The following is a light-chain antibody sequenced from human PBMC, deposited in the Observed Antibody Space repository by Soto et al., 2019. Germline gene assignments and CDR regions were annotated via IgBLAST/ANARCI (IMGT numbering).Light chain of an antibody. CDR1: SGDIGSYNR. V-gene: IGLV2-14*01. CDR3: SSYTNINTRAGV. J-gene: IGLJ1*01. CDR2: EVT. Sequence: QSALTQPASVSGSPGQSITISCTGTSGDIGSYNRVSWYQQHPGKAPKLIIYEVTDRPSGVSNRFSGSKSGNTASLTISGLQAEDEAEYYCSSYTNINTRAGVFGTGTKGTVL.